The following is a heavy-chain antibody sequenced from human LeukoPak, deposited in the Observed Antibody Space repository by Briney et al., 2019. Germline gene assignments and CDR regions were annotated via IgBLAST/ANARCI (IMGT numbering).Heavy chain of an antibody. D-gene: IGHD3-10*01. CDR3: AKGYGSGSLQW. CDR2: ISGSGGST. J-gene: IGHJ4*02. Sequence: GGSLRLSCAASGFTFSSYAMSWVRQAPGKGLEWVSAISGSGGSTHYADSVKGRFTISRDNSKNTLYLQMNSLRAEDTAVYYCAKGYGSGSLQWWGQGTLVTVSS. V-gene: IGHV3-23*01. CDR1: GFTFSSYA.